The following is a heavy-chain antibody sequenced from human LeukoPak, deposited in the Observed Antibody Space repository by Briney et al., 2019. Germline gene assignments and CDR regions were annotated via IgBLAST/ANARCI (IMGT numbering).Heavy chain of an antibody. CDR3: ARNQMGRQLGFEPDV. D-gene: IGHD6-6*01. Sequence: SVKVSCKASGGTFSSYAISWVRQAPGQGLEWMGGIIPIFGTANYAQKFQGRVTITADKSTSTASMELSSLRSKDTAVYYCARNQMGRQLGFEPDVWGKGTTVTVSS. V-gene: IGHV1-69*06. J-gene: IGHJ6*04. CDR2: IIPIFGTA. CDR1: GGTFSSYA.